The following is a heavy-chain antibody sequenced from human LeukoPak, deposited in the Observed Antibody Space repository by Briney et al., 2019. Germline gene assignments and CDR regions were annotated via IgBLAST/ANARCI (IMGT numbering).Heavy chain of an antibody. CDR2: IYHSGNS. Sequence: PSETLSLTCTVSGYSISSGFYWGWIRQPPGKGLEWVGSIYHSGNSYYNPSLKSRVTISVDTSKNQFSLKLSSVTAADTAVYYCASPIPGIAAAAWGQGTLVTVSS. V-gene: IGHV4-38-2*02. J-gene: IGHJ5*02. CDR1: GYSISSGFY. CDR3: ASPIPGIAAAA. D-gene: IGHD6-13*01.